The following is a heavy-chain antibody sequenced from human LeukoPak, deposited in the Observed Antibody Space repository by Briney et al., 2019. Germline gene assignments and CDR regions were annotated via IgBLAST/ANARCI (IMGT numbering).Heavy chain of an antibody. D-gene: IGHD3-9*01. CDR2: INPNSGGT. CDR3: ARWGDILIDY. J-gene: IGHJ4*02. CDR1: GSTFTDYY. V-gene: IGHV1-2*02. Sequence: ASVKLSCKASGSTFTDYYMHWVRQAPGQGLGWMGWINPNSGGTNYAQKFQGRVTMTRDTSISTAYMELNRLRSDDTAVYYCARWGDILIDYWGQGTLVTVSS.